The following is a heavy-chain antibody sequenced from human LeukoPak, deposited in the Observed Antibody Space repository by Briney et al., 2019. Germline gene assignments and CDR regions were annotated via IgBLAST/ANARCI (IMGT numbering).Heavy chain of an antibody. CDR3: ARLLDNDSSGDPDTFDM. V-gene: IGHV4-59*11. Sequence: SETLSLTCAVSAGSMRSHYWSWIRQPPGKGLEWMGFIYYSGTTRYKPSLQSRVTISADTSKNQFSLKLTSVTAADTAVYYCARLLDNDSSGDPDTFDMWGQGTMVTVSS. CDR1: AGSMRSHY. CDR2: IYYSGTT. D-gene: IGHD3-22*01. J-gene: IGHJ3*02.